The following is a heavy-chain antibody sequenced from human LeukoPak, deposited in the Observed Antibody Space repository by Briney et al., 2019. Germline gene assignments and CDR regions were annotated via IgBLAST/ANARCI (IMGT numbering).Heavy chain of an antibody. Sequence: GGSLRLSCVASGFTFSAHGIHWVRQAPGKGLDWVAFIRYEGHYKYYADSVTGRFTVSRDNSKNTVYLQMNNLMTEDTAVYYCAKTRGVEGAFDIWGQGTRVTVSS. D-gene: IGHD2-21*01. CDR3: AKTRGVEGAFDI. V-gene: IGHV3-30*02. J-gene: IGHJ3*02. CDR2: IRYEGHYK. CDR1: GFTFSAHG.